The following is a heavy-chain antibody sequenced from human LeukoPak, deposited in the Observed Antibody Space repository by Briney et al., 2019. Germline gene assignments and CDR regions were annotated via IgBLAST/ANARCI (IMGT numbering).Heavy chain of an antibody. D-gene: IGHD5-18*01. J-gene: IGHJ2*01. CDR1: GFTFSGFA. CDR2: IGSDYKT. V-gene: IGHV3-23*01. Sequence: AGGSLRLSCAASGFTFSGFAMTWVRQAPGKGLEWVSSIGSDYKTHYSESVKGRFAISRDNSKSTLFLQMNSLRAEDTALYYCAKDADTATIIYWYFDLWGRGTLVTVSS. CDR3: AKDADTATIIYWYFDL.